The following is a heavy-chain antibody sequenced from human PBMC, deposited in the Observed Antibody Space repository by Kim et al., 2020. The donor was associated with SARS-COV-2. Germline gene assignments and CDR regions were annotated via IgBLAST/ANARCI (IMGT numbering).Heavy chain of an antibody. D-gene: IGHD5-18*01. CDR1: FGSISSSSYY. V-gene: IGHV4-39*01. CDR3: ASPLDTAIVVDS. CDR2: LYYSRRT. Sequence: SEPLSLTFPVSFGSISSSSYYCGWIRQPPGKGLAWIGSLYYSRRTYYNPSLKSLVTISVDTSPNQFSLKLISVTAADTPVFYCASPLDTAIVVDSSV. J-gene: IGHJ5*01.